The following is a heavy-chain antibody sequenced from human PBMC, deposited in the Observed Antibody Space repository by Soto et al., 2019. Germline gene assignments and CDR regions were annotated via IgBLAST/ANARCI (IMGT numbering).Heavy chain of an antibody. V-gene: IGHV3-23*01. J-gene: IGHJ4*02. CDR1: GFTFSSYA. D-gene: IGHD3-16*01. CDR2: SSGSGGST. CDR3: AILYVWGSDLEY. Sequence: GGSLTLSCAASGFTFSSYAMSWVRQAPGKGLEWVSASSGSGGSTYYADSVKGRFTISRDNSKNMVYLHMSSLRAEDTAVYYFAILYVWGSDLEYWGQGTLVT.